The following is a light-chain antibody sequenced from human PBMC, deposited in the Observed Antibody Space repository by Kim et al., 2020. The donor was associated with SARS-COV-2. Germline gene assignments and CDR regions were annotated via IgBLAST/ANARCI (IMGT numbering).Light chain of an antibody. V-gene: IGKV1-39*01. CDR2: GAS. CDR1: QTISRY. J-gene: IGKJ5*01. Sequence: DIQMTQSPSSLSASAGDTVTISCRASQTISRYLNWYQQKPGRAPKLLIFGASSLYSGVPSRFSASGSGTNFSLTISTLQPEDFATYYCQQSYDPPISFGRGTRLEIK. CDR3: QQSYDPPIS.